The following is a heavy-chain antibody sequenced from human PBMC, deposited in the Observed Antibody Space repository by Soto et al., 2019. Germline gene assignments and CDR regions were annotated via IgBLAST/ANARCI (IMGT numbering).Heavy chain of an antibody. D-gene: IGHD3-10*01. CDR2: IYSGGST. Sequence: GGSLRLSCAASGFTVSSNYMSWVRQAPGKGLEWVSVIYSGGSTYYADSVKGRFTISRDNSKNTLYLQMNSLRAEDTAVYYCARDQSGFMVRGVIIESNWFDPWGQGTLVTVSS. CDR1: GFTVSSNY. CDR3: ARDQSGFMVRGVIIESNWFDP. J-gene: IGHJ5*02. V-gene: IGHV3-66*01.